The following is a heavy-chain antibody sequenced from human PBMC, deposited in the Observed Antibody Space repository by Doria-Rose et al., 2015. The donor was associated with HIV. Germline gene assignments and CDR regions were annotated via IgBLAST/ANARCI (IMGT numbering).Heavy chain of an antibody. J-gene: IGHJ4*02. D-gene: IGHD6-13*01. V-gene: IGHV2-26*01. CDR2: IFSDDER. Sequence: QVTLKESGPVLVKPTETLTLTCTVSGVSLSSPGMGVSWIRQPPGKALEWLANIFSDDERSYKTSLKSRLTISGGTSTSQVVLTMTDMDPVDTATYYCARIKSSRWYHKYYFDFWGQGTLVIVSA. CDR1: GVSLSSPGMG. CDR3: ARIKSSRWYHKYYFDF.